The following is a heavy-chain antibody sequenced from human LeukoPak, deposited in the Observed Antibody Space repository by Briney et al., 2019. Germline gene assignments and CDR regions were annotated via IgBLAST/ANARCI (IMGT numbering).Heavy chain of an antibody. D-gene: IGHD2-2*01. CDR3: ARHGADIVVVPSGSVVY. J-gene: IGHJ4*02. Sequence: SETLSLTCTVSGGSISSISYYWGWIRQPPGKGLEWIGSIYNSGSTYYNPSPKSRVTISVDTSKNQFSLKLSSLTAADTAVYYCARHGADIVVVPSGSVVYWGQGTLVTVSS. V-gene: IGHV4-39*01. CDR2: IYNSGST. CDR1: GGSISSISYY.